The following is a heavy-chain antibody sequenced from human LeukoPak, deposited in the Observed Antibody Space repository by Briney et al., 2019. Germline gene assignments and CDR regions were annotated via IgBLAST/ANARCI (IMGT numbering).Heavy chain of an antibody. Sequence: PGGSLRLSCAVSGFTFSSYEMNWVRQAPGKGLEWVSYISSSGSTIYYADSVKGRFTISRDNAKNSLYLQMNSLRAEDTAVYYCARGRDGYNLLDYWGQGTLVTVSS. D-gene: IGHD5-24*01. CDR2: ISSSGSTI. CDR1: GFTFSSYE. CDR3: ARGRDGYNLLDY. J-gene: IGHJ4*02. V-gene: IGHV3-48*03.